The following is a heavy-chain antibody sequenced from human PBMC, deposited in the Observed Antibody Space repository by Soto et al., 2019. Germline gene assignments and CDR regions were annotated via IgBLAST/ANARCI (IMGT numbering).Heavy chain of an antibody. D-gene: IGHD2-8*02. J-gene: IGHJ6*03. V-gene: IGHV1-18*01. CDR2: INTYNGNT. Sequence: QVQLVQSRAEVKNPGASVKVSCKASGYSFTRYGIAWARQAPGQGLEWMGWINTYNGNTNYAQNLQGRVTLTTDTPTSTAYRELRSLRSNDTAIYSCALVDVSFTPPPRDFWGKGTTVIVSS. CDR1: GYSFTRYG. CDR3: ALVDVSFTPPPRDF.